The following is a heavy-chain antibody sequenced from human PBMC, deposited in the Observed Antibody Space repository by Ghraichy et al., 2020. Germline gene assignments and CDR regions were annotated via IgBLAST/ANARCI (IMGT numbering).Heavy chain of an antibody. Sequence: GGSLRLSCAASGFTLSNYWMHWVRQGPGKGLVWVSRISTDGTTTKYADSVKGRFTISRDNAGNTLYLQMNSLRAEDTAVYYCARFFPLPSGKGGMDVWGPGTTVTVSS. D-gene: IGHD4-23*01. J-gene: IGHJ6*02. CDR2: ISTDGTTT. CDR3: ARFFPLPSGKGGMDV. CDR1: GFTLSNYW. V-gene: IGHV3-74*03.